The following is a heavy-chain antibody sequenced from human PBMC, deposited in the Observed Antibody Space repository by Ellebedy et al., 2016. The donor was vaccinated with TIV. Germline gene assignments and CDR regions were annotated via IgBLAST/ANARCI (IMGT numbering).Heavy chain of an antibody. CDR2: ISGYNRNT. CDR3: GRGLRLLEWLPIDY. D-gene: IGHD3-3*01. J-gene: IGHJ4*02. Sequence: ASVKVSXKASGYTFTRYGFSWVRQAPGQGLEWMGWISGYNRNTNYAQKLQGRVTMTTDTSTSTAYMELRSLRSDDTAVYYCGRGLRLLEWLPIDYWGQGTLVTVSS. V-gene: IGHV1-18*01. CDR1: GYTFTRYG.